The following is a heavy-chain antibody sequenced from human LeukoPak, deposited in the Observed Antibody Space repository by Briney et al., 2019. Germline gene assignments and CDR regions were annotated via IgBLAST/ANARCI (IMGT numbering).Heavy chain of an antibody. Sequence: QTGGSLRLSCAAYGFIFSTYAMHWVRQAPGKGLEWVAILSSDGSTKYYADSVRGRFTISRDNSRKTVYLQMNSLRAEDTAVYYCAKHKENYGDSCLDDYWGQGTLVTVSS. CDR3: AKHKENYGDSCLDDY. J-gene: IGHJ4*02. CDR2: LSSDGSTK. CDR1: GFIFSTYA. V-gene: IGHV3-30-3*02. D-gene: IGHD4-17*01.